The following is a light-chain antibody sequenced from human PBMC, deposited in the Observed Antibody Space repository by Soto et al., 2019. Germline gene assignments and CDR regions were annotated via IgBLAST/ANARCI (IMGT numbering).Light chain of an antibody. J-gene: IGLJ1*01. V-gene: IGLV2-14*01. Sequence: QSALAQPASVTGSPGQSITISCTGTSSDVGGYNYVSWYQQPPGKAPKLMIYEVSNRPSGVSNRFSGSKSGNTASLTISGLQAEDEADYYCSSYTSSSPYGCGTGTKVTVL. CDR1: SSDVGGYNY. CDR2: EVS. CDR3: SSYTSSSPYG.